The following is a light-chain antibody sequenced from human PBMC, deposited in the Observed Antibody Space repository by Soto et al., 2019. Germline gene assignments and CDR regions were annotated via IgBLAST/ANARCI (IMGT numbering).Light chain of an antibody. Sequence: QSALTQPASVSGSPGQSITISCTGTSSDVGGHKYVSWYQQHPDKAPKVLIFEVSNRPSGISNRFSGSKSGNTASLTISGLQAEDEADYYCSSYTSSTTSGVFGGGTKVTVL. CDR3: SSYTSSTTSGV. V-gene: IGLV2-14*01. CDR1: SSDVGGHKY. J-gene: IGLJ3*02. CDR2: EVS.